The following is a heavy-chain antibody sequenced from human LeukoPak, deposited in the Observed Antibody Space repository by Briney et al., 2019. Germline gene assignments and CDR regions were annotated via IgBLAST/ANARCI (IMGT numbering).Heavy chain of an antibody. CDR3: ARVSGDGYTTGAFDI. D-gene: IGHD5-24*01. V-gene: IGHV1-69*05. CDR1: GGTFSSYA. J-gene: IGHJ3*02. Sequence: SVKVSCKASGGTFSSYAISWVRQAPGQGLEWMGGIIPIFGTANYAQKFQGRVTITTDESTSTAYMELSSLRSEDTAVYYCARVSGDGYTTGAFDIWGQGTMVTASS. CDR2: IIPIFGTA.